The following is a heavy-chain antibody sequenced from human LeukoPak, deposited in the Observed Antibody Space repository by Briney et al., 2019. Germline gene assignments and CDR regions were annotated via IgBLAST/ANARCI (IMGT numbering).Heavy chain of an antibody. J-gene: IGHJ4*02. Sequence: PGGSLRLSCAASGFTFSSYSINWVRQAPGKGLEWVSSISSSSSYIYYADSVKGRFTISRDNAKNSLYLQMNSLRAEDTAVYYCASGGVVAATTIFDYWGQGTMVTVSS. D-gene: IGHD2-15*01. CDR1: GFTFSSYS. CDR3: ASGGVVAATTIFDY. V-gene: IGHV3-21*01. CDR2: ISSSSSYI.